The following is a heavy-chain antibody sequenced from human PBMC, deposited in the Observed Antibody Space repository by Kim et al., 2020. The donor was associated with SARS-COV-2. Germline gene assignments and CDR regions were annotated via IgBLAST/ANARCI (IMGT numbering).Heavy chain of an antibody. Sequence: SPPVKGQVTISNDRHSNTAYLQWSSLEASDTAIYYCARRGFYAGDFDPWGQGTLVTVSS. CDR3: ARRGFYAGDFDP. D-gene: IGHD1-26*01. V-gene: IGHV5-51*04. J-gene: IGHJ5*02.